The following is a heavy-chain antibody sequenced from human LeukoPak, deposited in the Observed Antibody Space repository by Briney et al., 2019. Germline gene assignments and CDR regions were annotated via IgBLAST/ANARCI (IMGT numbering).Heavy chain of an antibody. CDR3: ARFLVRYCSGGSCYYYYGMDV. J-gene: IGHJ6*02. V-gene: IGHV1-18*01. CDR1: GYTFTSYG. Sequence: ASVKVSCKASGYTFTSYGISWVRQAPGQGLEWMGWISAYNGNTNYAQKLQGRVTMTTDTSTSTAYMELRSLRSEDTAVYYCARFLVRYCSGGSCYYYYGMDVWGQGTTVTVSS. D-gene: IGHD2-15*01. CDR2: ISAYNGNT.